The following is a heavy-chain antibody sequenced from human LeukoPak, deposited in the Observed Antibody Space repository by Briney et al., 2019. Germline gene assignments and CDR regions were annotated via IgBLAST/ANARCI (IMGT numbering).Heavy chain of an antibody. CDR1: GFTFSVYY. CDR2: ISSSGSTI. V-gene: IGHV3-11*01. CDR3: ARDLPYGDYVDY. J-gene: IGHJ4*02. Sequence: GGSLRLSCAASGFTFSVYYMSWIRQAPGKGLEWVSYISSSGSTIYYADSVKGRFTISRGNAKNSLYLQMNSLRAEDTAVYYCARDLPYGDYVDYWGQGTLVTVSS. D-gene: IGHD4-17*01.